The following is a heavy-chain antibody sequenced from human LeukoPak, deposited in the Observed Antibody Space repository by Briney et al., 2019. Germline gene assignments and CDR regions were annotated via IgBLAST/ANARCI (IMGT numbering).Heavy chain of an antibody. CDR3: ARGYCSGGSCYRWFDP. J-gene: IGHJ5*02. V-gene: IGHV1-69*06. Sequence: SVRVSCKASGGTFSSYAISWVRQAPGQGLEWMGGIIPIFGTANYAQKFQGRVTITADKSTSTAYMELSSLRSEDTAVYYCARGYCSGGSCYRWFDPWGQGTLVTVSS. CDR1: GGTFSSYA. CDR2: IIPIFGTA. D-gene: IGHD2-15*01.